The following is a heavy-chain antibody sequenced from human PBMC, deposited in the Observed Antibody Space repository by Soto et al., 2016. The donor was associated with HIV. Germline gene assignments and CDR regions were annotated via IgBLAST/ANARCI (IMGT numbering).Heavy chain of an antibody. J-gene: IGHJ4*02. CDR2: LYTSGTT. D-gene: IGHD2-15*01. V-gene: IGHV4-4*07. Sequence: QVQLQESGPGLVKPSETLSLTCTVSGDSINNNYWNWIRQPAGKGLEWIGRLYTSGTTSRNPSLKSGVTISGDKSKNQISLRLTSVTAADTAIYYCARDGPHGHSFDIDRLYFDYWARESWSPSP. CDR1: GDSINNNY. CDR3: ARDGPHGHSFDIDRLYFDY.